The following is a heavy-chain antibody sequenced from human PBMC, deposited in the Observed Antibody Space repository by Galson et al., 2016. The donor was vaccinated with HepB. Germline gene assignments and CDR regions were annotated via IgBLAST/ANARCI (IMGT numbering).Heavy chain of an antibody. CDR3: ARVQTQTWPNDAFDM. J-gene: IGHJ3*02. Sequence: SLRLSCAASGFIFSNYGMFWVRRAPGKGLEWVSVIWYDGSNKDHADSVKGRFTISRDNSKNTLYLQMNGLRAEDTAVYYCARVQTQTWPNDAFDMWGQGTLVTVSS. CDR1: GFIFSNYG. V-gene: IGHV3-33*01. D-gene: IGHD5-24*01. CDR2: IWYDGSNK.